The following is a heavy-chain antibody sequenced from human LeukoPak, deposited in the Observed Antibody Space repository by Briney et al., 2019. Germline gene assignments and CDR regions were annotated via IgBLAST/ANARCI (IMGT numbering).Heavy chain of an antibody. CDR2: INPNSGGI. J-gene: IGHJ4*02. D-gene: IGHD5-12*01. CDR1: GYTFTGQY. CDR3: ARVAGYDPEEYFDY. Sequence: ASVKVSCKTSGYTFTGQYLHWVRQAPGQGLEWMGWINPNSGGIQYAQKFQGRVTMTRDTSTSTAYMELSRLRSDDTAVYYCARVAGYDPEEYFDYWGQGSLVTVSS. V-gene: IGHV1-2*02.